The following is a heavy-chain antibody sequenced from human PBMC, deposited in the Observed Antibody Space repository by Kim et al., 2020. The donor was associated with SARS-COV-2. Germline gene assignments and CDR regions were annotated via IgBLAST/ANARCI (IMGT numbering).Heavy chain of an antibody. V-gene: IGHV3-30*18. CDR2: ISYDGYNE. CDR1: GFSFSNSV. J-gene: IGHJ3*02. Sequence: GGSLRLSCAASGFSFSNSVMHWVRQAPGKGLEWVAVISYDGYNEYYADSVRGRFTISRDDSINTLYLQMNSLKVEDTAVYYCAKDGKGQQLVTSVFDIWGQGTMVTVSS. CDR3: AKDGKGQQLVTSVFDI. D-gene: IGHD6-13*01.